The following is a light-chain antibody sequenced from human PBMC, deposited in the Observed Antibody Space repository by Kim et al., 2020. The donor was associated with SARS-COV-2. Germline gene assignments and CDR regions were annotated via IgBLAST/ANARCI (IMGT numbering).Light chain of an antibody. CDR1: QYVKGSY. J-gene: IGKJ2*01. CDR3: QQYGASPFT. V-gene: IGKV3-20*01. Sequence: EIVLTQSPGTLSLSPGDRATLSCRASQYVKGSYLAWYQQHPGQAPRPLIYGASTRATGIPHRFSGGVSGTDFTLTISRLEPEDFAVYHCQQYGASPFTFGQGTKLEI. CDR2: GAS.